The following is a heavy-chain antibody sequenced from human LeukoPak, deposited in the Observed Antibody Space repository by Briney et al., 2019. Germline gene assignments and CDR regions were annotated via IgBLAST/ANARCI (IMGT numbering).Heavy chain of an antibody. D-gene: IGHD3-22*01. Sequence: ASVKVSCKASGYTFTSYGISWVRQAPGQGLEWMGWISAYNGNTNYAQKLQGRVTMTTDTSTRTAYMELRSLRSDDTAVFYCARDSYGSSGNYLDYWGQGTLVTVSS. J-gene: IGHJ4*02. CDR3: ARDSYGSSGNYLDY. CDR1: GYTFTSYG. V-gene: IGHV1-18*01. CDR2: ISAYNGNT.